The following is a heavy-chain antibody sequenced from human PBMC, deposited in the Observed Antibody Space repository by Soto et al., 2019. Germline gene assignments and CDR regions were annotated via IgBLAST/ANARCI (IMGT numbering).Heavy chain of an antibody. V-gene: IGHV1-24*01. J-gene: IGHJ6*02. CDR1: GYTLTEVS. CDR2: IDPENGET. D-gene: IGHD2-2*02. CDR3: ATPRSCSGAGCYIYGLDV. Sequence: GASVKVSCKVSGYTLTEVSMHWVRQAPGKGLEWMGGIDPENGETIYAQRFQGRVTTTEDPSIDTVYMELSSLRSDDTAVYYCATPRSCSGAGCYIYGLDVWGQGTADTVSS.